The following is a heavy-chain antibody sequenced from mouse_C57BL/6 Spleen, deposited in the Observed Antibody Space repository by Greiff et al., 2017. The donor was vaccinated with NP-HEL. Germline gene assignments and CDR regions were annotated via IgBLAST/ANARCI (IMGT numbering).Heavy chain of an antibody. CDR1: GYTFTSYW. CDR2: IYPSDSET. J-gene: IGHJ4*01. CDR3: ARGNYGSSPYYYAMDY. V-gene: IGHV1-61*01. Sequence: QVQLQQPGAELVRPGSSVKLSCKASGYTFTSYWMDWVKQRPGQGLEWIGNIYPSDSETHYTQKFKDKATLTVDKSSSTAYMQRSSLTAEDSAVYYGARGNYGSSPYYYAMDYWGQGTSVTVSS. D-gene: IGHD1-1*01.